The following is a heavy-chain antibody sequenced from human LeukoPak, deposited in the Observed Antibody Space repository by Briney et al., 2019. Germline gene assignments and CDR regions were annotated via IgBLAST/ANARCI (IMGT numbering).Heavy chain of an antibody. J-gene: IGHJ4*02. V-gene: IGHV3-30-3*01. CDR1: GFTFSSYA. D-gene: IGHD2-21*02. Sequence: GGSLRLSCAASGFTFSSYAMHWVRQAPGKGLGWVAVISYDGSNKYYADSVKGRFTISRDNSKNTLYLQMNSLRAEDTAVYYCARGQSRVVVTAIPLDYWGQGTLVTVSS. CDR2: ISYDGSNK. CDR3: ARGQSRVVVTAIPLDY.